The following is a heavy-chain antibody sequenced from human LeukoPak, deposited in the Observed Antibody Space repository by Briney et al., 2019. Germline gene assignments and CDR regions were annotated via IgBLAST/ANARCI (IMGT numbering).Heavy chain of an antibody. V-gene: IGHV3-11*01. D-gene: IGHD3-22*01. J-gene: IGHJ4*02. CDR2: ISSSGSTI. CDR1: GFTFSDYY. Sequence: GGSLRLSCAASGFTFSDYYMSWIRQAPGKGLEWVSYISSSGSTIYYADSVKGRFTISRDNAKNSLYLQMNSLRAEDTAVYYCARTYHPLNYYDSSGNYWGQGTLVTVSS. CDR3: ARTYHPLNYYDSSGNY.